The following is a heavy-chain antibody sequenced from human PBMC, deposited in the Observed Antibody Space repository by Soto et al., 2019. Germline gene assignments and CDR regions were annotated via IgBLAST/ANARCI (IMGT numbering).Heavy chain of an antibody. D-gene: IGHD3-10*01. J-gene: IGHJ6*02. CDR2: INHSGST. CDR3: ARTYYYGWGRRYYYGMDV. V-gene: IGHV4-34*01. CDR1: GGSFSGYY. Sequence: SETLSLTCAVYGGSFSGYYWSWIRQPPGKGLEWIGEINHSGSTNYNPSLKSRVTISVDTSKNQFSLKLSSVTAADTAVYYCARTYYYGWGRRYYYGMDVWGQGTTVTVSS.